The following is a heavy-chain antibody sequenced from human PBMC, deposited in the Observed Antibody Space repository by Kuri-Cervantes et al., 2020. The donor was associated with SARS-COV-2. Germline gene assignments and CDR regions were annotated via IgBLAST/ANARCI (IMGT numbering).Heavy chain of an antibody. CDR2: IYYSGSP. D-gene: IGHD6-6*01. J-gene: IGHJ4*02. V-gene: IGHV4-39*07. CDR3: ARYRVGSSDPYFDY. CDR1: GGSINSSSFY. Sequence: SETLSLTCSVSGGSINSSSFYWGWIRQPPGKGLEWIGMIYYSGSPYYNPSLKSRVTISVDTSKNQFSLKLSSVTAADTAVYYCARYRVGSSDPYFDYWGQGTLVTVSS.